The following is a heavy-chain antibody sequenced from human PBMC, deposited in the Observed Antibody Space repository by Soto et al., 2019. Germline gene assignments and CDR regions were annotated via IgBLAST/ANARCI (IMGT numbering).Heavy chain of an antibody. Sequence: QITLKESGPTLVKPTQTLTLTCTFSGFSLSTGGVGVGWIRQPPGKALEWLALIYWDGDQRYSPSLRSRLTTTKDTSKDQVVLTMTNMDPVDTGTYYCAHRPYTSGWFVFQHWGQGTLVTVSS. V-gene: IGHV2-5*02. CDR2: IYWDGDQ. CDR3: AHRPYTSGWFVFQH. J-gene: IGHJ1*01. D-gene: IGHD6-19*01. CDR1: GFSLSTGGVG.